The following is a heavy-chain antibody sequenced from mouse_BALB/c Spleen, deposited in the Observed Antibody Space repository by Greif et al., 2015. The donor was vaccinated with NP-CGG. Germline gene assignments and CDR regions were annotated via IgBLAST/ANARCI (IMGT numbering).Heavy chain of an antibody. J-gene: IGHJ4*01. V-gene: IGHV2-6-7*01. CDR3: ARHYAHYAMDY. CDR1: GFSLTGYG. D-gene: IGHD1-1*02. Sequence: VQVVESGPGLVAPSQSLSITCTVSGFSLTGYGVNWVRQPPGKGLEWLGMIWGDGRTDYNSALKSRLSISKDNSKSQVFLKMNSLQTDDTARYYCARHYAHYAMDYWGQGTSVTVSS. CDR2: IWGDGRT.